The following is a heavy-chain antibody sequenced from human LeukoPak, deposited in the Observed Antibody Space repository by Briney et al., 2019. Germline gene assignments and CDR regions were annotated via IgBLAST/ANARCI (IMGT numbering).Heavy chain of an antibody. J-gene: IGHJ6*03. CDR3: ARRALSTTVTSYYCYYYMDV. Sequence: GSLRLSCAASGFTFSIYWMSWVRQAPGKGLEWIGSIYYSGSTYYNPSLKSRVTISVDTSKNQFSLKLSSVTAADTAVYYCARRALSTTVTSYYCYYYMDVWGKGTTVTVSS. CDR1: GFTFSIYW. D-gene: IGHD4-11*01. V-gene: IGHV4-39*01. CDR2: IYYSGST.